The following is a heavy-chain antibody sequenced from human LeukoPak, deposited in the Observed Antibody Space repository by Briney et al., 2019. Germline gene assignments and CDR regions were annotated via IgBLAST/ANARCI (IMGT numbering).Heavy chain of an antibody. CDR2: INHSGST. Sequence: SETLSLTCAVYGGSFSGYYWSWIRQPPGKGLEWIGEINHSGSTNYNPSLKSRVTISVDTSKNQFSLKLSSVTAADTAVYYCARDSGYSYGYGFANWGQGTLVTVSS. CDR3: ARDSGYSYGYGFAN. J-gene: IGHJ4*02. V-gene: IGHV4-34*01. D-gene: IGHD5-18*01. CDR1: GGSFSGYY.